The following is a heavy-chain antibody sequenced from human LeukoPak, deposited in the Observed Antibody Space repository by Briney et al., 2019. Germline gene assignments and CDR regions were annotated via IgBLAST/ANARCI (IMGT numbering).Heavy chain of an antibody. Sequence: ASVKVSCKASGYTFTSYYMHWVRQAPGQGLEWMGIINPSGGSTSYAQKFQGRVTMTRDTSTSTVYMELSSLRSEDTAVYYCARDAMVRGDYYYYGMDVWGQGTTVTVSS. V-gene: IGHV1-46*01. CDR3: ARDAMVRGDYYYYGMDV. CDR1: GYTFTSYY. J-gene: IGHJ6*02. CDR2: INPSGGST. D-gene: IGHD3-10*01.